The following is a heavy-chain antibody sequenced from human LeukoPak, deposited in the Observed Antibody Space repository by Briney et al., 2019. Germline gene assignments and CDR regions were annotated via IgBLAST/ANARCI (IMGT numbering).Heavy chain of an antibody. CDR2: IYYSGST. Sequence: PSETLPLTCTVSGGSFSSYYWSWIRQPPGKGLEWTGYIYYSGSTNYNPSLKSRVTISVDTSKNQFSLKLSSVTAADTAVYYCASHTVVVTATHDAFAFWGQGTMVTVSS. D-gene: IGHD2-21*02. CDR1: GGSFSSYY. CDR3: ASHTVVVTATHDAFAF. V-gene: IGHV4-59*01. J-gene: IGHJ3*01.